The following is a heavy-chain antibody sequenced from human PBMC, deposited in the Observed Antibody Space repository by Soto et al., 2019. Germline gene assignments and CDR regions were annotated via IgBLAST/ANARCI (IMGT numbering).Heavy chain of an antibody. CDR3: ARDHKWDGMDV. CDR1: GGSFSSDSFI. D-gene: IGHD1-26*01. CDR2: INYSGTT. Sequence: QVQLQESGPGLVKPSQTLSLTCSVSGGSFSSDSFIWSWVRQFPGKGLEWIGYINYSGTTYYNPSLRSRITMSVDTSKNQFSLNLSSVTAADTAVYYCARDHKWDGMDVWGQGTLVTVSS. V-gene: IGHV4-31*03. J-gene: IGHJ6*02.